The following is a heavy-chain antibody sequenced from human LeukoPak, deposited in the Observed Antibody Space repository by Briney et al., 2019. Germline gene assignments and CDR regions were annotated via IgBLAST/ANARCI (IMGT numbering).Heavy chain of an antibody. V-gene: IGHV3-21*01. J-gene: IGHJ6*03. CDR1: GFTSCSYS. CDR2: IISSSSHM. Sequence: GGSLRPSCAASGFTSCSYSMNGVRATPGEGLEWVSSIISSSSHMYYADSVKGRFPISRDNAKNSLYLQMNSLRAEDTAVYYCATTRAPSNGRVLYYMDVWGKGTTVTVSS. CDR3: ATTRAPSNGRVLYYMDV. D-gene: IGHD1-1*01.